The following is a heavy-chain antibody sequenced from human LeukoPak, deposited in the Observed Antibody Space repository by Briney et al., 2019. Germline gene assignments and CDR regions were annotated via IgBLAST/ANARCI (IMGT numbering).Heavy chain of an antibody. V-gene: IGHV4-30-2*01. CDR2: IYHSGST. J-gene: IGHJ4*02. CDR1: GGSISSGGYY. CDR3: AREAVLLEWLSPITVFDY. D-gene: IGHD3-3*01. Sequence: SETLSLTCTVSGGSISSGGYYWSWIRQPPGKGLEWIGYIYHSGSTYYNPSLKSRVTISVDRSKNQFSLKLSAVTAADTAVYYCAREAVLLEWLSPITVFDYWGQGPLVTVSS.